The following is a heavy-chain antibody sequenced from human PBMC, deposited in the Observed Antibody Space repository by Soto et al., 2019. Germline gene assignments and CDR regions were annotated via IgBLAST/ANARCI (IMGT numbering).Heavy chain of an antibody. CDR1: GFTFSSYW. J-gene: IGHJ6*03. D-gene: IGHD3-3*01. CDR2: IKQDGSEK. CDR3: ARVAYDFWSGYYYYMDV. V-gene: IGHV3-7*01. Sequence: GGSLRLSCAASGFTFSSYWMSWGRQAPWKGLEWVANIKQDGSEKYYVDSVKGRFTISRDNAKNSLYLQMNSLRAEDTAVYYCARVAYDFWSGYYYYMDVWGKGTTVTVSS.